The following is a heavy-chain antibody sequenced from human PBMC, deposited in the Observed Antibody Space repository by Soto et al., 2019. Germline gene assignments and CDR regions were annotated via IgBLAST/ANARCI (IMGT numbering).Heavy chain of an antibody. D-gene: IGHD2-15*01. CDR1: GFTFSSYA. CDR3: AKDPRVLSGGDAFDI. V-gene: IGHV3-23*01. Sequence: EVQLLESGRGLVQPGGSLRLSRAASGFTFSSYAMSWVRQAPGKGLEWVSAISGSGGSTYYADSVKGRFTISRDNSKNTLYLQMNSLRAEDTAVYYCAKDPRVLSGGDAFDIWGQGTMVTVSS. CDR2: ISGSGGST. J-gene: IGHJ3*02.